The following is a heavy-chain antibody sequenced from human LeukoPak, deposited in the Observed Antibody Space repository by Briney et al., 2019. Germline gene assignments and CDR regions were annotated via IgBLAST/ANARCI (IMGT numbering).Heavy chain of an antibody. CDR1: GVPISGYW. J-gene: IGHJ4*02. D-gene: IGHD4-17*01. CDR3: ARVLPYGDYLFDY. V-gene: IGHV3-7*01. Sequence: PGGSLRLSCAASGVPISGYWMSWVRQAPGKGLEWVANIKQDASEIYYVASVRGRFTISRDNAKNSVFLQMNSLRAEDTAVYYCARVLPYGDYLFDYWGQGTLVTVSS. CDR2: IKQDASEI.